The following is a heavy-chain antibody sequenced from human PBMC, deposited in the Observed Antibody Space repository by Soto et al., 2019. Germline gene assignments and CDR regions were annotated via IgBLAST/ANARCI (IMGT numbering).Heavy chain of an antibody. Sequence: QVQLVESGGGVVQPGRSLRLSCAVSGFTVSPYGMHWVRQAPGKGLEWVAVISRDGGTKYYADSVKGRFTISRDNSRNTLFMEMNSLRSDDMAVYYCTGEVASGYWGQGTLVTVSS. CDR2: ISRDGGTK. J-gene: IGHJ4*02. D-gene: IGHD2-8*02. V-gene: IGHV3-30*03. CDR3: TGEVASGY. CDR1: GFTVSPYG.